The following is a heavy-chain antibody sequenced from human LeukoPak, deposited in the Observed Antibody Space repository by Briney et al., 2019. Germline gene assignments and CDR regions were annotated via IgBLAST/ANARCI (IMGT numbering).Heavy chain of an antibody. CDR1: GFTFGDYA. D-gene: IGHD3-10*02. J-gene: IGHJ6*04. V-gene: IGHV3-48*03. CDR2: ISSSGSTI. Sequence: GGSLRLSCTASGFTFGDYAMSWVRQAPGKGLEWVSYISSSGSTIYYADSVKGRFTISRDNAKNSLYLQMNSLRAEDTAVYYCAELGITMIGGVWGKGATVTISS. CDR3: AELGITMIGGV.